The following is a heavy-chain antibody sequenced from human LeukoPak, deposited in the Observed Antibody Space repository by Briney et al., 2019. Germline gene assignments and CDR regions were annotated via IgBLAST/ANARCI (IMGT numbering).Heavy chain of an antibody. CDR1: VGSISSTNYY. CDR3: ARGPPIVGATHRAFDI. CDR2: IYYSGST. V-gene: IGHV4-39*01. J-gene: IGHJ3*02. Sequence: SETLSLTCSVSVGSISSTNYYWGWIRQPPGKGLEWIGSIYYSGSTYYNPSLKSRLTISVDTSKNQFSLKLSSVTAADTAVYYCARGPPIVGATHRAFDIWGQGTMVTVSS. D-gene: IGHD1-26*01.